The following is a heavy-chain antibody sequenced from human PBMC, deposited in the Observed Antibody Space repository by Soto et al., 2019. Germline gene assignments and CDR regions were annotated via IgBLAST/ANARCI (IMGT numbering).Heavy chain of an antibody. CDR1: GFTLSDYY. CDR3: ARVRGDNCICFCFYRVHLKYSDF. CDR2: ISSSGSTI. J-gene: IGHJ4*02. V-gene: IGHV3-11*01. Sequence: GGYLRLSCAASGFTLSDYYMCWIRQAPGKGLEWVSYISSSGSTIYYADSVKGRFTISRDNAKNSLYLQMNSLRAEDTAVYYCARVRGDNCICFCFYRVHLKYSDFPGPGTLGSLSS. D-gene: IGHD3-16*01.